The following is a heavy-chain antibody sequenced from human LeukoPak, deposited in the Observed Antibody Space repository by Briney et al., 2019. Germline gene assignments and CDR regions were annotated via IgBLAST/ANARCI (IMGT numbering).Heavy chain of an antibody. CDR3: ARRGSSSFYLDY. J-gene: IGHJ4*02. CDR1: GYVFTSYY. D-gene: IGHD3-10*01. V-gene: IGHV1-46*01. CDR2: INPSSGSS. Sequence: ASVKVSCKASGYVFTSYYMYWVRQAPGQGLEWMGMINPSSGSSSYAQKFQGRVTMTRDTYTSTVYMEVSSLRSEDTAVYRCARRGSSSFYLDYWGQGTLVTVSS.